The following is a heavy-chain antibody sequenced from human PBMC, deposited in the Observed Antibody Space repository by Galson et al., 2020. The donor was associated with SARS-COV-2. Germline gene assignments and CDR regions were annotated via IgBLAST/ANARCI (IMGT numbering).Heavy chain of an antibody. J-gene: IGHJ4*02. CDR3: ASRPYQVTGYSAVCDY. Sequence: SETLSLTCTLSTGSITSRGYYCTWIRQHPEKGLEWIGLITYSGSTFNNPSPKSRLTISLDTSQNQFSLELRTVTAAHTALYYCASRPYQVTGYSAVCDYCGQGTLRTVSS. CDR1: TGSITSRGYY. V-gene: IGHV4-31*03. D-gene: IGHD5-18*01. CDR2: ITYSGST.